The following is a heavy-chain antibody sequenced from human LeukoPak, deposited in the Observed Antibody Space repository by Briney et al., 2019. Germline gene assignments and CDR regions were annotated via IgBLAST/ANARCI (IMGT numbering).Heavy chain of an antibody. J-gene: IGHJ3*02. D-gene: IGHD3-10*01. Sequence: PSETLSLTCTVSGGSISSGGYYWSWIRQHPGKGLEWIGYIYYSGSTYYNPSLKSRVTISVDTSKNQLSLKLSSVTAADTAVYYCARDRITYDAFDIWGQGTMVTVSS. CDR2: IYYSGST. V-gene: IGHV4-31*03. CDR3: ARDRITYDAFDI. CDR1: GGSISSGGYY.